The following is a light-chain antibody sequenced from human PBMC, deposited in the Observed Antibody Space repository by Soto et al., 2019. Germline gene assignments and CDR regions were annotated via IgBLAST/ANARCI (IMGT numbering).Light chain of an antibody. V-gene: IGLV2-14*01. J-gene: IGLJ1*01. CDR3: FSFTTPSTHV. CDR1: SSDIGAYDY. CDR2: EVN. Sequence: QSALTQPASLSGSPGQSITISCTGTSSDIGAYDYVSWFQQHPGKAPKLMISEVNNRPSGVSNRFSGSKSGNTAYLTISGLQVEDEAEYFCFSFTTPSTHVLGTGTKVTV.